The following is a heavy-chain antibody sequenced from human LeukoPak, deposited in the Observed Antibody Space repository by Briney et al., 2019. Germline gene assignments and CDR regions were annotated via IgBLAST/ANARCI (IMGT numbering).Heavy chain of an antibody. D-gene: IGHD3-22*01. J-gene: IGHJ4*02. CDR3: ARDRYYYDSSGYGMVEY. CDR1: GYTFTSYG. V-gene: IGHV1-18*01. CDR2: ISAYNGNT. Sequence: ASVKVSCKASGYTFTSYGISWVRQAPGQGLEWMGWISAYNGNTNYAQKLQGRVTMTTDTSTSTAYMELRSLRSDDTAVYYCARDRYYYDSSGYGMVEYWGQGTLVTVSS.